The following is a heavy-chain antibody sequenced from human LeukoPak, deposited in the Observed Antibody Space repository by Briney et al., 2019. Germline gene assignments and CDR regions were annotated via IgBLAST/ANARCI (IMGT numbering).Heavy chain of an antibody. D-gene: IGHD3-10*01. V-gene: IGHV4-59*01. Sequence: SETLSLTCTVSGGSISNYYWNWIRQPPGKGLEWIGYIYYSGTTNYNPSLKSRVSMSVDTSKNQFSLKLSSVTAADTAVYYCARGPVRGAVYYYYYMDVWGKGTTVTVSS. CDR1: GGSISNYY. CDR3: ARGPVRGAVYYYYYMDV. J-gene: IGHJ6*03. CDR2: IYYSGTT.